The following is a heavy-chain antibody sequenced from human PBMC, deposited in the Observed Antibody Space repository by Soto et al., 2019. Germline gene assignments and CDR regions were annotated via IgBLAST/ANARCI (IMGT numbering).Heavy chain of an antibody. Sequence: ETLSLTCTVSGGSISSYYWSWIRQPPGKGLEWIGYIYYSGSTNYNPSLKSRVTISVDTSKNQFSLKLSSVTAADTAVYYCARSYTGAWYYFDYWGQGTLVTVSS. CDR2: IYYSGST. D-gene: IGHD3-10*01. CDR1: GGSISSYY. V-gene: IGHV4-59*01. J-gene: IGHJ4*02. CDR3: ARSYTGAWYYFDY.